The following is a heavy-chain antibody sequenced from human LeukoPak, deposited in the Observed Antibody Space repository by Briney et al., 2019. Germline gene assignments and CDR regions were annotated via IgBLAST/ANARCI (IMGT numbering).Heavy chain of an antibody. D-gene: IGHD3-3*01. CDR3: ARDRTVRASGQDAFDI. CDR1: GYTFTSYY. V-gene: IGHV1-46*01. J-gene: IGHJ3*02. CDR2: INPSGGST. Sequence: ASVKVSCKASGYTFTSYYMHWVRQAPGQGLEWMGIINPSGGSTSYAQKFQGRVTMTRDTSTSTVYMELSSLRSEDTAVYYCARDRTVRASGQDAFDIWGQGTMVTVSS.